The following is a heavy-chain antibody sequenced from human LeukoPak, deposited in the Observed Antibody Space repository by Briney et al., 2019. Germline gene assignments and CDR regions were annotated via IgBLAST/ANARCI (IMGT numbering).Heavy chain of an antibody. J-gene: IGHJ6*03. CDR2: ISGGGDVT. V-gene: IGHV3-23*01. D-gene: IGHD3-3*01. Sequence: GGSLRLSCAASDFNFITYAMSWVRQAPGKGLEWVSTISGGGDVTYYADSVKGRFTISRDNAKNSLYLQMNSLRAEDTAVYYCARMYYDFWSGYFHYYYYYMDVWGKGTTVTVSS. CDR3: ARMYYDFWSGYFHYYYYYMDV. CDR1: DFNFITYA.